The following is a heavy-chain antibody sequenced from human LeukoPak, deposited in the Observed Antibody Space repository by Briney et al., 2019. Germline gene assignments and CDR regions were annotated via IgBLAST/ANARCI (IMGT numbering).Heavy chain of an antibody. V-gene: IGHV3-30*18. CDR2: ISYDGSNK. Sequence: GGSLRLSCAASGFTFSSYGMHWVRQVPGKGLECVAVISYDGSNKYYADSVKGRFTISRDNSKNTLYLQMNSLRAEDTAVYYCAKLGGDFDYWGRGTLVTVSS. D-gene: IGHD3-16*01. J-gene: IGHJ4*02. CDR3: AKLGGDFDY. CDR1: GFTFSSYG.